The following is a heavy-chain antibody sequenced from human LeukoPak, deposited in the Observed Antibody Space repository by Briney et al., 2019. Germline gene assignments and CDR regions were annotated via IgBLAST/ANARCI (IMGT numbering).Heavy chain of an antibody. D-gene: IGHD3-9*01. V-gene: IGHV4-34*01. Sequence: SETLSLTCAVYGGSFRGYYWSWIPQPPGKGLGWIGEINHSGSTNYNPSLKSRVTPSLDTSKNQFSLKLSSVTAADTDVYYCARVDAMYFDLLSINWFDPGGGGTRVVVS. CDR1: GGSFRGYY. J-gene: IGHJ5*02. CDR2: INHSGST. CDR3: ARVDAMYFDLLSINWFDP.